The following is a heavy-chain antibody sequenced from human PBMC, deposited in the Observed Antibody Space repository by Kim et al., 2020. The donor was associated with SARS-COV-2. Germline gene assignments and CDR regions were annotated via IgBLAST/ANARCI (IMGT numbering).Heavy chain of an antibody. CDR2: IYYSGST. CDR3: ARHDIGFNAFDI. CDR1: GGSISSSSYY. J-gene: IGHJ3*02. Sequence: SETLSLTCTVSGGSISSSSYYWGWIRQPPGKGLEWIGSIYYSGSTYYNPSLKSRVTISVDTSKNQFSLKLSSVTAADTAVYYCARHDIGFNAFDIWGQGTMVTVSS. V-gene: IGHV4-39*01. D-gene: IGHD5-12*01.